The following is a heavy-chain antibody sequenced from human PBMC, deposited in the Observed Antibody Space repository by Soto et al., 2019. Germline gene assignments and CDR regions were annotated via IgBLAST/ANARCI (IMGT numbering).Heavy chain of an antibody. Sequence: GGSLRLSCAASGFTFSSYAMSWVRQAPGKGLEWVSAISGSGGSTYYADSVKGRFTISRDNSKNTLYLQMNSLRAEDRAVYYCAKAPSPYAIFGVVIPGSDYWGQGTLVTVSS. D-gene: IGHD3-3*01. J-gene: IGHJ4*02. CDR1: GFTFSSYA. V-gene: IGHV3-23*01. CDR2: ISGSGGST. CDR3: AKAPSPYAIFGVVIPGSDY.